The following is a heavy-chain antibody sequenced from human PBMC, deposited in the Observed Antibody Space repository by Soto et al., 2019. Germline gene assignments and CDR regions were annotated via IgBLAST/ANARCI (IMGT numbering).Heavy chain of an antibody. Sequence: QVQLVQSGAEVKKPGASVKVSCKASGYTFTSYGVSWVRQAPGQGLEWMGWISGYNGNTNYAQKLQGRVTMTTDTSTSTAYMELRGLRSEDTAVYYCARAGKYYYGSGSPYYYGMDVWGQGITVTVSS. CDR3: ARAGKYYYGSGSPYYYGMDV. V-gene: IGHV1-18*04. D-gene: IGHD3-10*01. CDR2: ISGYNGNT. CDR1: GYTFTSYG. J-gene: IGHJ6*01.